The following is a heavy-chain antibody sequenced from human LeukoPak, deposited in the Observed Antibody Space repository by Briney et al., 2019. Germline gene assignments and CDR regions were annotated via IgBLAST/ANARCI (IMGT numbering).Heavy chain of an antibody. CDR2: ISWDGGTI. Sequence: GGSLRLSCAASGFTFDDYAMHWVRQAPGKGLEWVSLISWDGGTIYYADSVKGRFTISRDNSKNSLYLQMNSLRAEDTALYYCAKDGGSGWYVVDYWGQGTLVTVSS. CDR1: GFTFDDYA. D-gene: IGHD6-19*01. V-gene: IGHV3-43D*04. CDR3: AKDGGSGWYVVDY. J-gene: IGHJ4*02.